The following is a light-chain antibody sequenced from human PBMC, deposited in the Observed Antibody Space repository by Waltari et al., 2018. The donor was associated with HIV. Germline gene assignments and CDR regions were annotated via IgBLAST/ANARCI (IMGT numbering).Light chain of an antibody. CDR2: EVS. V-gene: IGLV2-14*01. CDR3: SSYTRSSTLL. J-gene: IGLJ3*02. Sequence: QSALTQPASVSGSPGQSVTISCPGSNNDAGAFNYVSWYQHHPGKAPKLMIYEVSNRPSGVSNRFSATKSGNTASLTISGLQAEDEAEYFCSSYTRSSTLLFGGGTKLTVL. CDR1: NNDAGAFNY.